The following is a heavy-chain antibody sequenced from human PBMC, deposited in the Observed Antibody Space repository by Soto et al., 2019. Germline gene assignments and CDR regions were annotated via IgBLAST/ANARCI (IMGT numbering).Heavy chain of an antibody. J-gene: IGHJ6*02. CDR3: ARVRDYGLGTNRHYYGMDV. D-gene: IGHD3-10*01. V-gene: IGHV4-4*07. Sequence: QVQLQESGPGLVKSSETLSLTCTVSGGSISGYYWSWIRQPAGKGLEWIGRLYTMGSTNYNPSLQSRVTMSVATSKNEFSLKVSSVTAADTAVYFCARVRDYGLGTNRHYYGMDVWGQGTTVTVSS. CDR2: LYTMGST. CDR1: GGSISGYY.